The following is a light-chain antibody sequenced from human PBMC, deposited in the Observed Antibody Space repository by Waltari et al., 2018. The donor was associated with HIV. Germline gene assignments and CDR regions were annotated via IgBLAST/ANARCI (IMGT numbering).Light chain of an antibody. CDR3: SSYTSSDTVV. Sequence: QPALTQPASVSGSPGQSISISCTGTSSDVGGYNAVSWYQQHPAKAPKLVILEVSNRPSGVSNRFSGAKSGNRASLTISGLQAEDEAYYYCSSYTSSDTVVFGGGTKVTVL. CDR2: EVS. CDR1: SSDVGGYNA. J-gene: IGLJ2*01. V-gene: IGLV2-14*01.